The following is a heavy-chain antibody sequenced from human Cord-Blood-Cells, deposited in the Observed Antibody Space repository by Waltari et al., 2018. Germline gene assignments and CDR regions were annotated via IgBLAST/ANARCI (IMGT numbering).Heavy chain of an antibody. Sequence: QMQLQPWGAGMLEPSKNLSLTCAVYGGSFSVNYWPWIRKPPGQGLKWIGEINHSGSTNYNPSLKSRVTISVDTSKNQFSLKLSSVTAADTAVYYCARRDEGGAGDPWGQGTLVTVSS. CDR1: GGSFSVNY. V-gene: IGHV4-34*01. J-gene: IGHJ5*02. CDR2: INHSGST. CDR3: ARRDEGGAGDP. D-gene: IGHD3-16*01.